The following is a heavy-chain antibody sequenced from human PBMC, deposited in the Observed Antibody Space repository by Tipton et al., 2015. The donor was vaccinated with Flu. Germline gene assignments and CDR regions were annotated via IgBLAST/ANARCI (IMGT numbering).Heavy chain of an antibody. J-gene: IGHJ5*01. V-gene: IGHV4-4*08. CDR1: GGSISTYY. CDR3: ARDYGDFNWFDS. D-gene: IGHD4-17*01. CDR2: ICPGSP. Sequence: TLSLTCTVSGGSISTYYWSWIRQPPGKGLEWIGNICPGSPYYNPSLRSRVTMPVARSNDQFSLRLTSVTAADTAVYFCARDYGDFNWFDSWGQGTLVTVSS.